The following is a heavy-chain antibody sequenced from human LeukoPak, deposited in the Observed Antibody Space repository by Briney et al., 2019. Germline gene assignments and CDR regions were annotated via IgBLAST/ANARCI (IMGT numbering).Heavy chain of an antibody. CDR1: GYTFSRYG. J-gene: IGHJ4*02. V-gene: IGHV1-18*01. Sequence: ASVKVSCKASGYTFSRYGISWVRQAPGQGLEWMGWISANNGNTNYAQKLQGRVTMTTDTSTSTAYMELRSLRSDDTAVYYCARLFLLGGIRFDYWGQGTLVTVSS. CDR2: ISANNGNT. CDR3: ARLFLLGGIRFDY. D-gene: IGHD3-10*01.